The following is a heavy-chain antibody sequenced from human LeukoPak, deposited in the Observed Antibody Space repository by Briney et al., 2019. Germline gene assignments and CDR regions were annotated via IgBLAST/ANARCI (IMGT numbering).Heavy chain of an antibody. V-gene: IGHV3-7*01. CDR3: ARGDYDYVWGSYRYPYFDY. CDR2: IKQDGSEK. Sequence: GGSLRLSCAASGFTFSSYWMSWVRQAPGKGLEWVAHIKQDGSEKYYVDSVKGRFTISRDNAKYSLCLERDSLRAEDTAVYYCARGDYDYVWGSYRYPYFDYWGQGTLVTVSS. CDR1: GFTFSSYW. D-gene: IGHD3-16*02. J-gene: IGHJ4*02.